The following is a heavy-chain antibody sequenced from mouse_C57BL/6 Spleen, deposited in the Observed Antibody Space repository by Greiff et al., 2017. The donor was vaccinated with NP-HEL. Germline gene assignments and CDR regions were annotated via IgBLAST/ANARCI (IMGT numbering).Heavy chain of an antibody. J-gene: IGHJ4*01. CDR3: AELRGDAMDY. Sequence: QVHVKQPGAELVRPGTSVKLSCKASGYTFTSYWMHWVKQRPGQGLEWIGVIDPSDSYTNYNQKFKGKATLTVDTSSSTAYMQLSSLTSEDSAVYYCAELRGDAMDYWGQGTSVTVSS. V-gene: IGHV1-59*01. CDR2: IDPSDSYT. CDR1: GYTFTSYW. D-gene: IGHD2-4*01.